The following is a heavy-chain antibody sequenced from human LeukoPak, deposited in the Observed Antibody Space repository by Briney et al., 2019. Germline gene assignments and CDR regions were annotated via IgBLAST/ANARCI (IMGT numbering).Heavy chain of an antibody. CDR1: GGSISSSSYC. D-gene: IGHD6-19*01. J-gene: IGHJ4*02. CDR3: ARHQPPSTLFPGIPVTSPFDY. CDR2: IYYTGST. Sequence: SETLSLTCTVSGGSISSSSYCWGWIRQPPGKGLEWIGSIYYTGSTYYNPSLKSRVTISIDTSKNQFSLKLSSVTAADTALYYCARHQPPSTLFPGIPVTSPFDYWGQGTLVTVSS. V-gene: IGHV4-39*01.